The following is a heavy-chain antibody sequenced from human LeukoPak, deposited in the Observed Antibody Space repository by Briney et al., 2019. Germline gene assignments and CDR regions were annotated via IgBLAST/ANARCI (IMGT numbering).Heavy chain of an antibody. D-gene: IGHD1-26*01. CDR1: GFTFSTYA. Sequence: GGSLRLSCAASGFTFSTYAMMWVRQAPGKGLEWVSYASGSGGSTYYADSVKGRFTISRDNSKNTLYLQMNSLRAEDTAVYYCAKDLARIVGTNFDYWGQGTLVTVSS. J-gene: IGHJ4*02. V-gene: IGHV3-23*01. CDR3: AKDLARIVGTNFDY. CDR2: ASGSGGST.